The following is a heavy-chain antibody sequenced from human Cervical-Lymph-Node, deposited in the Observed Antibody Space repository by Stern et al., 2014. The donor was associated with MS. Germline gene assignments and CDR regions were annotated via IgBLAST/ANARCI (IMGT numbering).Heavy chain of an antibody. CDR1: GFTFSSYP. CDR2: ITYDGSKT. Sequence: VQLVESGGGVVQPGRSLRVSCAGSGFTFSSYPIYWVRQAPGKELEWVGVITYDGSKTHYEDSVKGRFTLSRDNSKNTVSLQMNSLTTEDTAVYFCARGSRGMDVWGQGTTVTVSS. V-gene: IGHV3-30-3*01. CDR3: ARGSRGMDV. J-gene: IGHJ6*02. D-gene: IGHD3-10*01.